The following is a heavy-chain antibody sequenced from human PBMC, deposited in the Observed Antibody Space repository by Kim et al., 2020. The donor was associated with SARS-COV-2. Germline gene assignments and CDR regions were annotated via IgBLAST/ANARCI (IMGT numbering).Heavy chain of an antibody. J-gene: IGHJ4*02. D-gene: IGHD3-3*01. CDR1: GGSISSGGYY. CDR2: IYYSGST. V-gene: IGHV4-31*03. CDR3: ARAETIFGVVIGCFDY. Sequence: SETLSLTCTVSGGSISSGGYYWSWIRQHQGKGLEWIGYIYYSGSTYYNPSLKSRVTISVDTSKNQFSLKLSSVTAADTAVYYCARAETIFGVVIGCFDYWGQGTLVTVSS.